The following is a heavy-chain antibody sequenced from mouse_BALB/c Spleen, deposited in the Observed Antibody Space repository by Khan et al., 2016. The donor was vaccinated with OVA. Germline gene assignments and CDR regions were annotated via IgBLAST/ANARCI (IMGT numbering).Heavy chain of an antibody. CDR3: TRPSYYGNPWFTY. V-gene: IGHV5-9*02. Sequence: EVELVESGGGLVKPGGSLKLSCEVSGFAFNSYDMSWVRQTPEKRLEWVATISSTGSYTYYPDSVKGRFTISRDTARNTLYLQMSSLRSEDTALYYCTRPSYYGNPWFTYWGQGTQVTVSA. J-gene: IGHJ3*01. D-gene: IGHD2-10*01. CDR2: ISSTGSYT. CDR1: GFAFNSYD.